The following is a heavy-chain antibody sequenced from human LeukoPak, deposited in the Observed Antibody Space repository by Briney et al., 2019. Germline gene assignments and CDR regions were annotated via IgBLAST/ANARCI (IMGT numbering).Heavy chain of an antibody. V-gene: IGHV4-34*01. CDR2: INHSGRT. D-gene: IGHD4-23*01. CDR1: GGSFFGSH. Sequence: SETLSLTCAVSGGSFFGSHWNWIRQSPEKGLEWIGEINHSGRTNYNPSLKGRVTISVDTSKSQFFLKLTSVTAAVTAVYYCARDPTTVVTLPYYFDFWGQGTLVTVSA. J-gene: IGHJ4*02. CDR3: ARDPTTVVTLPYYFDF.